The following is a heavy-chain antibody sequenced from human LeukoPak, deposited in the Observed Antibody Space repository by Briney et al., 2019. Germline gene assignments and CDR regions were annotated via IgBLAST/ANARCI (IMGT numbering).Heavy chain of an antibody. J-gene: IGHJ3*02. Sequence: PGGSLRLSCEGSGFTFSRYWMHWVRQAPGKGLVWVAEIGPDGRNIKYADSVQGRFTISRDNTKNTVFLQMNSLRVDDTAVYYCANDAPGPKVLEMWGKGTLVTVS. V-gene: IGHV3-74*03. CDR1: GFTFSRYW. D-gene: IGHD1-1*01. CDR3: ANDAPGPKVLEM. CDR2: IGPDGRNI.